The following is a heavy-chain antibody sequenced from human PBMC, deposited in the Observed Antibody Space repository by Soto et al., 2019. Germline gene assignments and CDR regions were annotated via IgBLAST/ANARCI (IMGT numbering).Heavy chain of an antibody. Sequence: ASVKVSCKASGYTFTSYDINWVRQATGQGLEWMGWMNPNSGNTGYAQKFQGRVTMTRNTSISTAYMELSSLRSEDTAVYYCARGRVGRSGYYRDYYMDVWGKGTTVTVSS. V-gene: IGHV1-8*01. CDR3: ARGRVGRSGYYRDYYMDV. CDR1: GYTFTSYD. CDR2: MNPNSGNT. D-gene: IGHD5-12*01. J-gene: IGHJ6*03.